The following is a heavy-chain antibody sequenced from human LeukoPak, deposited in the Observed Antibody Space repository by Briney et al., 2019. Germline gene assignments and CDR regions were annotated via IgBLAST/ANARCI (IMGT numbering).Heavy chain of an antibody. J-gene: IGHJ4*02. CDR3: ARGWFGELFPDY. Sequence: GGSLRLSCAASGFTFSSYAMHWVRQAPGKGLEWVAVISYDGSNKYYADSVKGRFTISRDNAKNSLYLQMNSLRAGDTAVYYCARGWFGELFPDYWGQGTLVTVSS. CDR2: ISYDGSNK. D-gene: IGHD3-10*01. V-gene: IGHV3-30*04. CDR1: GFTFSSYA.